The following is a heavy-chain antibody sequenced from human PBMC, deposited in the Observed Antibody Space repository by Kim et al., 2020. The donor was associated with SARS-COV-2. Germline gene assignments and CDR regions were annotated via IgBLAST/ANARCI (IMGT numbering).Heavy chain of an antibody. CDR2: ILKGGTTT. J-gene: IGHJ3*02. V-gene: IGHV3-48*02. D-gene: IGHD3-16*01. CDR3: VRDRMGGAFDI. Sequence: GGSLRLSCATSGFTFSAYDMNWVRRAPGRGLEWFSLILKGGTTTYYADSVKGRFTISRDNAKNSLYLQMNSLRDEDTALYYCVRDRMGGAFDIWGQGTMVTVSS. CDR1: GFTFSAYD.